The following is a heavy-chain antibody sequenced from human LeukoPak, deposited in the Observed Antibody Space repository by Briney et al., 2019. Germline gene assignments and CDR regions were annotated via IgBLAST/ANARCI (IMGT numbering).Heavy chain of an antibody. V-gene: IGHV3-33*01. CDR3: ARDYYDSSGYYSEYFQH. CDR2: IWYDGSNK. CDR1: GFTFSSYG. J-gene: IGHJ1*01. Sequence: GGSLRLSCAASGFTFSSYGMHWVRQVPGKGLEWVAVIWYDGSNKYYADSVKGRFTISRDNSKNTLYLQMNSLRAEDTAVYYCARDYYDSSGYYSEYFQHWGQGTLVTVSS. D-gene: IGHD3-22*01.